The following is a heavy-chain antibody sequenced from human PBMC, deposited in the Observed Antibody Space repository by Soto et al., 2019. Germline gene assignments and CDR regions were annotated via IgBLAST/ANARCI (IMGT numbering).Heavy chain of an antibody. Sequence: HPGGSLRLSCSASGFTFSSYAMHWVRQAPGKGLEYVSAISSNGGSTYYADSVKGRFTISRDNSKNTLYLQMSSLRAEDTAVYYCVKDKGYSGYDYDYYYYYGMDVWGQGTTVTVSS. D-gene: IGHD5-12*01. CDR1: GFTFSSYA. CDR2: ISSNGGST. J-gene: IGHJ6*02. CDR3: VKDKGYSGYDYDYYYYYGMDV. V-gene: IGHV3-64D*06.